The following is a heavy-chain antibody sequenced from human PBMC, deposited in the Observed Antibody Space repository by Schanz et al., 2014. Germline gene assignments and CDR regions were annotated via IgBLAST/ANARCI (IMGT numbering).Heavy chain of an antibody. CDR1: GRTFIVYH. CDR2: ISPNSGDT. D-gene: IGHD3-3*02. V-gene: IGHV1-2*06. Sequence: QVQLVQSGAEVKKPGASMKVSCKASGRTFIVYHVLHWVRQAPGQGLEWMGRISPNSGDTHSAQKFQGRDTMTWERYISTANMELSRLRSDDTAVYYCERENKDYDSILNKFFHYGLDLWGQGTTVTVSS. J-gene: IGHJ6*02. CDR3: ERENKDYDSILNKFFHYGLDL.